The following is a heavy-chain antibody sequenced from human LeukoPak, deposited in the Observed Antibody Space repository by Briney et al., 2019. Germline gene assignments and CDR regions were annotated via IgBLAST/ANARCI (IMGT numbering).Heavy chain of an antibody. V-gene: IGHV4-31*03. CDR2: IYYSGST. D-gene: IGHD3-10*01. Sequence: SETLSLTCIVSGGSTSSGGYYWSWIRQNPGKGLEWIGYIYYSGSTYYNPSLQSRVTMSIDTSKNQCSLKLSSVTAADTAVYYCAREYYGTFEFWGQGTLVPVSP. CDR3: AREYYGTFEF. J-gene: IGHJ4*02. CDR1: GGSTSSGGYY.